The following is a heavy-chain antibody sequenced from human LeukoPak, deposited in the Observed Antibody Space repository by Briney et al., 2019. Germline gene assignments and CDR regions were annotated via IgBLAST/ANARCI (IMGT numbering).Heavy chain of an antibody. D-gene: IGHD2-15*01. V-gene: IGHV4-4*02. J-gene: IGHJ6*03. CDR2: IYHSGST. Sequence: SGTLSLTCAVSGGSISSSNWWSWVRQPPGKGLEWIGEIYHSGSTNYNPSPKSRVTISVDTSKNQFSLKLSSVTAADTAVYYCARGRGRSQYYYYYYMDVWGKGTTVTVSS. CDR3: ARGRGRSQYYYYYYMDV. CDR1: GGSISSSNW.